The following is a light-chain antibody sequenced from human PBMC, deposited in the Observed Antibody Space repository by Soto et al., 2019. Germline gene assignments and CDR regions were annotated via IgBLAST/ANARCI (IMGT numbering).Light chain of an antibody. Sequence: DIQMTQSPSSLSASVEDRVIITCRASQSISNHLNWYQQKPGKAPKLLIFAASSLQSGVPSRFSGSRSGPDFTLTISSLQPEDFATYYCQQYYSYPWTFGQGTKVDI. CDR3: QQYYSYPWT. V-gene: IGKV1-39*01. CDR1: QSISNH. J-gene: IGKJ1*01. CDR2: AAS.